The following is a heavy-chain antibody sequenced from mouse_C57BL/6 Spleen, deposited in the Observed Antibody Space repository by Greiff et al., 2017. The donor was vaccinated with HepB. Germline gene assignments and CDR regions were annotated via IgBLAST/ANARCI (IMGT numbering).Heavy chain of an antibody. V-gene: IGHV1-42*01. CDR1: GYSFTGYY. CDR2: INPSTGGT. J-gene: IGHJ2*01. Sequence: LVESGPELVKPGASVKISCKASGYSFTGYYMNWVKQSPEKSLEWIGEINPSTGGTTYNQKFKAKATLTVDKSSSTAYMQLKSLTSEDSAVYYCARIYYWGQGTTLTVSS. CDR3: ARIYY.